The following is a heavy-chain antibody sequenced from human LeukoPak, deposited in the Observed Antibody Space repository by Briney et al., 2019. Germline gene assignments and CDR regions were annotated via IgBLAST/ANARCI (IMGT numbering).Heavy chain of an antibody. D-gene: IGHD2-2*01. Sequence: SETLSLTCTVSGGSISNYYWSWIRQPPGKGLEWIGYIYYSGNTNYNPSLKSRVTISVDTSKNQFSLKPNSVTAADTAVYYCARVRYCSTNRCYDREFDNWGQGTLVTVSS. CDR3: ARVRYCSTNRCYDREFDN. V-gene: IGHV4-59*01. CDR1: GGSISNYY. CDR2: IYYSGNT. J-gene: IGHJ4*02.